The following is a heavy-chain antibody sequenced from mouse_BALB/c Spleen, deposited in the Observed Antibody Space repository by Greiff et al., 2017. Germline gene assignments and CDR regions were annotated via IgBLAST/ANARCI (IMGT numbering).Heavy chain of an antibody. CDR1: GYTFSSYW. D-gene: IGHD2-4*01. J-gene: IGHJ4*01. Sequence: VQLQQSGAELMKPGASVKISCKATGYTFSSYWIEWVKQRPGHGLEWIGEILPGSGSTNYNEKFKGKATFTADTSSNTAYMQLSSLTSEDSAVYYCARWDYDAGYYAMDYWGQGTSVTVSS. CDR3: ARWDYDAGYYAMDY. V-gene: IGHV1-9*01. CDR2: ILPGSGST.